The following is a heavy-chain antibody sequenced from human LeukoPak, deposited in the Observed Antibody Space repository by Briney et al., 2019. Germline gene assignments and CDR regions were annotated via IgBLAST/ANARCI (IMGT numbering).Heavy chain of an antibody. CDR1: GDSVSNNGAA. V-gene: IGHV6-1*01. D-gene: IGHD1-1*01. Sequence: SQTLSLTCAIFGDSVSNNGAAWNWIRQSPSRGFEWLGRTYYSSKWFYDYAVSVRSRIIISPDTFQNQFSLQLSSMTPDDTAVYYCTRDPPNDQSYDVWGQGTLVTVSS. CDR3: TRDPPNDQSYDV. J-gene: IGHJ4*02. CDR2: TYYSSKWFY.